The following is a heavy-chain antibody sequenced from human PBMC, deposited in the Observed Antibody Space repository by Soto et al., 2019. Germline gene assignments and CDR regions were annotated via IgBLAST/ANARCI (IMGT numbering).Heavy chain of an antibody. CDR1: GYTFTSYD. Sequence: QVQLVQSGAEVKKPGASVKVSCKASGYTFTSYDINWVRQATGQGPEWMGWMNPNSGEKGYAQKFQGRLTMTRDTTLSTASVELSSLRFEDTAVYYCARDYGGNSGWFDPWGQGTLVTVSS. V-gene: IGHV1-8*01. CDR2: MNPNSGEK. J-gene: IGHJ5*02. D-gene: IGHD4-17*01. CDR3: ARDYGGNSGWFDP.